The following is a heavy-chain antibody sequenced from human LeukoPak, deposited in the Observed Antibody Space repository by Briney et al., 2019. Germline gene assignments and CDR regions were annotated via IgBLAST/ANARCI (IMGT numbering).Heavy chain of an antibody. CDR3: ARSMATLYYYYGMDV. J-gene: IGHJ6*02. CDR1: GYTFTSYG. CDR2: ISAYNGNT. D-gene: IGHD5-12*01. V-gene: IGHV1-18*01. Sequence: ASVKVSCKASGYTFTSYGISWVRQAPGQGLEWMGWISAYNGNTNYAQKLQGRVTMTTDTSTSTAYMELSSLRSEDTAVYYCARSMATLYYYYGMDVWGQGTTVTVSS.